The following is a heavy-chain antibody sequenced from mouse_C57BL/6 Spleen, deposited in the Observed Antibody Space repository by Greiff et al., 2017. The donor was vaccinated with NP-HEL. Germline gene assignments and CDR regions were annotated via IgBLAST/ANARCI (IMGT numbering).Heavy chain of an antibody. CDR3: AYRARAMDY. D-gene: IGHD3-1*01. V-gene: IGHV1-80*01. CDR2: IFPGDGGT. CDR1: GYAFSSYW. J-gene: IGHJ4*01. Sequence: VQLMESGAELVKPGASVKISCKASGYAFSSYWINWVKQRPGQGLEWIGQIFPGDGGTNYNGKFKGKATLTADKSSSTAYMQLSSLTAEDSAVYFCAYRARAMDYWGEGTSVTASS.